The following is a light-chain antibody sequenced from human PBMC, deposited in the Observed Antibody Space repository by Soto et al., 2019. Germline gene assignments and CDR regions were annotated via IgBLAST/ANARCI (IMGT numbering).Light chain of an antibody. J-gene: IGKJ2*01. V-gene: IGKV1-39*01. Sequence: DIQMTQSPSSLSAAVGDRITITCRASQTISTYLNWYQQKPAKAPKLLIYAASSLQSWVPSRFTGSGSGTDFTLTISILQPEDFATYYGQQSHGIPYTFGQGTKLEIK. CDR3: QQSHGIPYT. CDR1: QTISTY. CDR2: AAS.